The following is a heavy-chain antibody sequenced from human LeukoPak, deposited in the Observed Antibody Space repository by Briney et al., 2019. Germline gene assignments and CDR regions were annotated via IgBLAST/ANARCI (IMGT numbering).Heavy chain of an antibody. Sequence: GGSLRLSCAASGLTFSNHAMSWVRQGPGKGLEWVSVISVSGDSTHYADSVKGRFTISRDNSKNTVHLQMNSLRAEDTAIYYCAIRGCSGGNCYPGSYWGQGTLVTVSS. D-gene: IGHD2-15*01. V-gene: IGHV3-23*01. CDR2: ISVSGDST. CDR3: AIRGCSGGNCYPGSY. J-gene: IGHJ4*02. CDR1: GLTFSNHA.